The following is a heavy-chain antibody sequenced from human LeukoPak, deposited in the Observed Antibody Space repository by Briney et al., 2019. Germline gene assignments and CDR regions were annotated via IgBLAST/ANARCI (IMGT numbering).Heavy chain of an antibody. Sequence: YPGGSLRLSCAASGFTFSSYAMHWVRQAPGKGLEWVAVISYDGSNKYYADSVKGRFTISRDNSKNTLYLQMNSLRAEDTAVYYCAKDPKWDLSSNWGQGTMVTVSS. CDR1: GFTFSSYA. CDR3: AKDPKWDLSSN. V-gene: IGHV3-30*04. J-gene: IGHJ3*01. D-gene: IGHD1-26*01. CDR2: ISYDGSNK.